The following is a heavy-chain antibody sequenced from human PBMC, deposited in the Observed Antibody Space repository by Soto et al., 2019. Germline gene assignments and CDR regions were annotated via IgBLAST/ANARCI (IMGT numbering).Heavy chain of an antibody. J-gene: IGHJ4*02. V-gene: IGHV3-30*09. CDR1: GLNFRNYY. Sequence: QGLLVDSGGGVVQAGKSLRLSCEVSGLNFRNYYIHWVRQAPGKGLQWVAVISSDGRSTFYADSGKGRFGMSRDNSRNTAFLEMNTLRNDDAAIYHCAATLTFRPLFDYWGQGTPVAVSS. CDR2: ISSDGRST. D-gene: IGHD1-1*01. CDR3: AATLTFRPLFDY.